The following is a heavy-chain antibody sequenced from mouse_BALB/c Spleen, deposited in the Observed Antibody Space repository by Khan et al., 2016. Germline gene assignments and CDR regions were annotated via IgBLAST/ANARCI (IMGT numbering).Heavy chain of an antibody. CDR1: GFSLSTSGMG. V-gene: IGHV8-8*01. D-gene: IGHD2-12*01. J-gene: IGHJ2*01. CDR2: LWWDDVK. CDR3: ARIVPQVNCFDY. Sequence: QVTLKESGPGILQPSQTLSLTCSFSGFSLSTSGMGVGWIRQPSGKGLEWLAHLWWDDVKRYNRALKSRLTTSKDTSSSQVCLKIGSVDTADTATYYCARIVPQVNCFDYWGQGTTLIVSS.